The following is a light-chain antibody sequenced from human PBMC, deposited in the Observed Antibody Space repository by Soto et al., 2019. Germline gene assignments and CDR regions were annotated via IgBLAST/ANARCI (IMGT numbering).Light chain of an antibody. V-gene: IGLV1-44*01. CDR1: SSNIGSTS. CDR3: SSYSSSSTRYV. CDR2: TND. Sequence: QSALTQPPSASGTPGQTVTISCSGRSSNIGSTSVNWYQQLPGTAPKLLLYTNDQRPSGVPDRFSGSKSGNTASLTISGLQAEDEAEYYCSSYSSSSTRYVFGTGTKLTVL. J-gene: IGLJ1*01.